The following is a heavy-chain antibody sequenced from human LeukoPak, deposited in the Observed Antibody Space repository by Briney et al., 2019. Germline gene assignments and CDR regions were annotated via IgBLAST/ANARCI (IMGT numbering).Heavy chain of an antibody. J-gene: IGHJ4*02. Sequence: GGSPRLSCAASGFTFSSYAMSWVRQAPGKGLEWVSAISGSGGSTYYADSVKGRFTISRDNSKNTLYLQMNSLRAEDTAVYYCAKARGYSYGFFDYWGQGTLVTVSS. V-gene: IGHV3-23*01. CDR1: GFTFSSYA. D-gene: IGHD5-18*01. CDR3: AKARGYSYGFFDY. CDR2: ISGSGGST.